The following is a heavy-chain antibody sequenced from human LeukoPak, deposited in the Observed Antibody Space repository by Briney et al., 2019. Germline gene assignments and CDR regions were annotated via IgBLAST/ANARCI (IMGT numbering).Heavy chain of an antibody. V-gene: IGHV4-31*03. CDR2: IYYSGST. CDR3: ARALARYYYGSGSYHDY. D-gene: IGHD3-10*01. Sequence: SQTLSLTCTVSGGSISSGGYYWSWIRQHPGKGLEWIGYIYYSGSTYYNPSLRSRVTISVDTSKNQFSLKLSSVTAADTAVYYCARALARYYYGSGSYHDYWGQGTLVTVSS. CDR1: GGSISSGGYY. J-gene: IGHJ4*02.